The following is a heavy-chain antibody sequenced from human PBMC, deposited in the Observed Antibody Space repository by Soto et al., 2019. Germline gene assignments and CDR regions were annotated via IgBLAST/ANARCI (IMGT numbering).Heavy chain of an antibody. J-gene: IGHJ5*02. CDR1: GYTFTSYG. V-gene: IGHV1-18*01. D-gene: IGHD3-16*02. Sequence: QVQLVQSGAEVKKPGASVKVSCKASGYTFTSYGISWVRQAPGQGLEWMGWISAYNGNTNYAQNLQGRVTMTTDTSTSTAYMELRSLRSDDTAVYYCVATGDYVWGSYRPNSNWFDPWGQGTLVTVSS. CDR3: VATGDYVWGSYRPNSNWFDP. CDR2: ISAYNGNT.